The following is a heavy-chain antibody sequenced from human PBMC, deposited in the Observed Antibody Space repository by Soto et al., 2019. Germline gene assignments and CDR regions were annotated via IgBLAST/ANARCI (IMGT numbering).Heavy chain of an antibody. CDR1: GGSISSSSYY. V-gene: IGHV4-39*01. CDR3: ARHNVDTAMVEYFQH. CDR2: IYYSGST. Sequence: QLQLQESGPGLVKPSETLSLTCTVSGGSISSSSYYWGWIRQPPGKGLEWIGSIYYSGSTYYNPSLKSRVTISVDTSKNQFSLKLSSVTAADTAVYYCARHNVDTAMVEYFQHWGQGTLVTVSS. D-gene: IGHD5-18*01. J-gene: IGHJ1*01.